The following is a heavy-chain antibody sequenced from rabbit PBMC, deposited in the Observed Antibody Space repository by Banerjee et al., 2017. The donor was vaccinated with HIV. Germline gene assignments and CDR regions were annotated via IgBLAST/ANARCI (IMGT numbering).Heavy chain of an antibody. CDR2: IAGSSSGFT. CDR1: GFSFSSSDY. Sequence: QSLEESGGGLVQPEGSLALTCKASGFSFSSSDYICWVRQAPGKGLEWISCIAGSSSGFTYSATWAKGRFTISKTSSTTVTLQMTSLTAADTATYFCAKYMDSGGWGADLWGPGTLVTVS. D-gene: IGHD4-1*01. J-gene: IGHJ4*01. CDR3: AKYMDSGGWGADL. V-gene: IGHV1S40*01.